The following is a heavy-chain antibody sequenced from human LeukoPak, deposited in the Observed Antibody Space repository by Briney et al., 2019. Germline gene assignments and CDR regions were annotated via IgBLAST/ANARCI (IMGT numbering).Heavy chain of an antibody. D-gene: IGHD2/OR15-2a*01. Sequence: ASVKVSCKASGYTFTSYYMHWVRQAPGQGLEWMGWMNPNSGNTGYAQKFQGRVTITRNTSISTAYMELSSLRSEDTAVYYCARGSTRYDAFDIWGQGTMVTVSS. V-gene: IGHV1-8*03. CDR2: MNPNSGNT. CDR3: ARGSTRYDAFDI. J-gene: IGHJ3*02. CDR1: GYTFTSYY.